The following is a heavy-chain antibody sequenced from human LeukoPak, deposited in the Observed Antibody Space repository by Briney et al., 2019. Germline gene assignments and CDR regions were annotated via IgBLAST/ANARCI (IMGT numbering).Heavy chain of an antibody. D-gene: IGHD2-2*03. CDR1: GYTFTSYG. CDR3: ARDLDIVVVTAAPNGY. V-gene: IGHV1-18*01. J-gene: IGHJ4*02. Sequence: GASVKVYCKASGYTFTSYGISWVRQAPGQGLEWMGWISAYNGNTNYAQKLQGRVTMTTDTSTSTAYMELRSLRSDDTAVYYCARDLDIVVVTAAPNGYWGQGTLVTVSS. CDR2: ISAYNGNT.